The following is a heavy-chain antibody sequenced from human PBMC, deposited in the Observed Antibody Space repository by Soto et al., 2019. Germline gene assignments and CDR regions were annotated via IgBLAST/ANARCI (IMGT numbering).Heavy chain of an antibody. Sequence: SVNVSCKASGGTFSSYAISWVRQAPGQGLEWMGGIIPIFGTANYAQKFQGRVTITADESTSTAYMELSSLRSEDTAVYYCARDSESRPINYYYYGMDVWCQGTTVTVSS. V-gene: IGHV1-69*13. J-gene: IGHJ6*02. CDR2: IIPIFGTA. CDR3: ARDSESRPINYYYYGMDV. CDR1: GGTFSSYA. D-gene: IGHD3-9*01.